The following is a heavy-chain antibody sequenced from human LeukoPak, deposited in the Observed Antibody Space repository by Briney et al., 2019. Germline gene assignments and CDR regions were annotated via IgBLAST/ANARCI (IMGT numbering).Heavy chain of an antibody. J-gene: IGHJ6*03. Sequence: GGSLRLSCAASGFTFSSYWMHWVRHVPNQGLMWVSRINSDETISEYVDSVNGRFTISRDNAKNTLYLQMNSLRAEDTAVYYCARDQYGSGDGYYMDVWGKGTTVTISS. CDR2: INSDETIS. D-gene: IGHD3-10*01. CDR3: ARDQYGSGDGYYMDV. V-gene: IGHV3-74*01. CDR1: GFTFSSYW.